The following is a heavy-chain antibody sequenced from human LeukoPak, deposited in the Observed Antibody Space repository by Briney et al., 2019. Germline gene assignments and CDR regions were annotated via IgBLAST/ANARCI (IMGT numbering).Heavy chain of an antibody. Sequence: GESLKISCKGSGYSFTSYWIGWVRQMPGKGLEWMGIIYPGDSGTRYSPSFQGQVTISADKSISTAYLQWSSLKASDTAMYYCGVVTATHTSAEYFQHWGQGTLVTVSS. CDR3: GVVTATHTSAEYFQH. CDR1: GYSFTSYW. V-gene: IGHV5-51*01. CDR2: IYPGDSGT. D-gene: IGHD2-21*02. J-gene: IGHJ1*01.